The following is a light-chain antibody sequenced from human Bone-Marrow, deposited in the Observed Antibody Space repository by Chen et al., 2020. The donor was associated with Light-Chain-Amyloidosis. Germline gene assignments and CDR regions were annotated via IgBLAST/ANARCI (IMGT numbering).Light chain of an antibody. CDR3: SSYTITNTLV. V-gene: IGLV2-14*01. J-gene: IGLJ1*01. CDR2: EVT. CDR1: SSDVGGDNH. Sequence: QSSLPQPASVSGSPGQSIPIPCTGTSSDVGGDNHVSWYQQHPDKAPKLMIYEVTNRPSWVPDRFSGSKSDNTASLTISGLQTEDEADYFCSSYTITNTLVFGSGTRVTV.